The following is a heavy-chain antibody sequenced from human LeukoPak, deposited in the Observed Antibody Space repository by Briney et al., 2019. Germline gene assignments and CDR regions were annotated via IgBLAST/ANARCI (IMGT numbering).Heavy chain of an antibody. CDR2: ISAYNGNT. Sequence: ASVKVSCKASGFTFTSYGISWVRQAPGQGLEWMGWISAYNGNTTYAQKLLGRVTMTTDTSTSTAYMELRSLRSEDTAVYYCARAQRGSSGWYLDWGQGTLVTVSS. CDR3: ARAQRGSSGWYLD. D-gene: IGHD6-19*01. CDR1: GFTFTSYG. J-gene: IGHJ4*02. V-gene: IGHV1-18*01.